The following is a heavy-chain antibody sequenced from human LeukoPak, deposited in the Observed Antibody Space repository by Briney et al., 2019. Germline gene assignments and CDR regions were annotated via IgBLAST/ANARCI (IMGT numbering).Heavy chain of an antibody. CDR2: IYSGGST. CDR1: GFTVSSNY. J-gene: IGHJ4*02. D-gene: IGHD3-16*01. CDR3: ARLQDYVEGLFDY. Sequence: PGGSLRPSCAASGFTVSSNYMSWVRQAPGKGLEWVSVIYSGGSTYYADSVKGRFTISRDNSKNTLYLQMNSLRAEDTAVYYCARLQDYVEGLFDYWGQGTLVTVSS. V-gene: IGHV3-53*01.